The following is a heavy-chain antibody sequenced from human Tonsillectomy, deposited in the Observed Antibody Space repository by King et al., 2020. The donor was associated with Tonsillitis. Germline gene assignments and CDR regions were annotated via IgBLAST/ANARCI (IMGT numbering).Heavy chain of an antibody. D-gene: IGHD6-6*01. CDR1: GFTFSNYA. V-gene: IGHV3-23*04. Sequence: VQLVESGGGLVQPGGSLRLSCAASGFTFSNYAMSWVRQAPGKGLEWVSAISVSDGSTYYADSVKGRFTISRDNTKNTLSLQMDSLIAEDTAVYYCAKTSYSSAFGMDVWGQGTTVTVSS. CDR2: ISVSDGST. J-gene: IGHJ6*02. CDR3: AKTSYSSAFGMDV.